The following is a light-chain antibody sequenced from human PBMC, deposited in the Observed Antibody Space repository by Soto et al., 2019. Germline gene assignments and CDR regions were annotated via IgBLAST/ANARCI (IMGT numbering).Light chain of an antibody. J-gene: IGKJ5*01. CDR3: QQYYRSSIT. Sequence: IQMPQSPSTLSASVGDRVTITCRASQSLNNYLAWYPQKPGKAPKLLIYDASTLERGVPSRFSGTGSGTEFSLTISSLQPDDFATYYCQQYYRSSITFGQGTRLEIK. CDR2: DAS. V-gene: IGKV1-5*01. CDR1: QSLNNY.